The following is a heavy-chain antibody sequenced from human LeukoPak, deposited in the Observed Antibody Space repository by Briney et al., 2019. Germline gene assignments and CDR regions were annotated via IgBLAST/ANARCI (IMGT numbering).Heavy chain of an antibody. Sequence: GASVKVSCKASGYTFTGYYMHWVRQAPGQGLEWMGWINPNSGGTNYAQKFQGRVTMTRDTSINTAYMELSGLRSDDTAVYYCARDRYDYGTFAGRGQGTLVTVSS. V-gene: IGHV1-2*02. D-gene: IGHD4-17*01. J-gene: IGHJ4*02. CDR1: GYTFTGYY. CDR2: INPNSGGT. CDR3: ARDRYDYGTFAG.